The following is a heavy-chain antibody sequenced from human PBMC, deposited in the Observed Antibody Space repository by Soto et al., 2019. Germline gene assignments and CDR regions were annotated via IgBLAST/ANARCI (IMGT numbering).Heavy chain of an antibody. CDR2: IYHSWTT. Sequence: QVQLQESGPGLLKPSGTLSLTCGVSGDSITRTNWWRWVRQPPGRGLEWIGEIYHSWTTNYNPTLKGRITILLDESKKKFSLNQSSVTAADTAVYYCARMKGTDHYGLDVWGQGTTVSVFS. J-gene: IGHJ6*02. CDR3: ARMKGTDHYGLDV. CDR1: GDSITRTNW. V-gene: IGHV4-4*02.